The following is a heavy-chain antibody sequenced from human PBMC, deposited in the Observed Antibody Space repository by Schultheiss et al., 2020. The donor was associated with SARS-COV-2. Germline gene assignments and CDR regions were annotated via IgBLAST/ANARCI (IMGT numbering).Heavy chain of an antibody. Sequence: GGSLRLSCAASGFTFDDYGMSWVRQVPGKGLEWVAVISYDGSNKYYADSVKGRFTISRDNSKNTLYLQMNSLRAEDTAVYYCARDQRSDYGDYVDGVGGGVDIWGQGTMVTVSS. CDR1: GFTFDDYG. D-gene: IGHD4-17*01. V-gene: IGHV3-30*03. J-gene: IGHJ3*02. CDR2: ISYDGSNK. CDR3: ARDQRSDYGDYVDGVGGGVDI.